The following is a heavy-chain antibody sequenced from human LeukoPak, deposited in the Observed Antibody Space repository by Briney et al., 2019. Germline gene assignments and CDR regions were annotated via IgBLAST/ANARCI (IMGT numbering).Heavy chain of an antibody. D-gene: IGHD5-24*01. J-gene: IGHJ4*02. CDR3: ARGRNIEMTTMSGGSDY. CDR1: GYTFTDCY. CDR2: LNPNSGDT. Sequence: GASVKVSCKASGYTFTDCYMHWVRQAPGQGLEWMGWLNPNSGDTNYAQKFQGRVSMARDSSISTAYMDLGDLRSDDTAVYSCARGRNIEMTTMSGGSDYWGQGTLVTVSS. V-gene: IGHV1-2*02.